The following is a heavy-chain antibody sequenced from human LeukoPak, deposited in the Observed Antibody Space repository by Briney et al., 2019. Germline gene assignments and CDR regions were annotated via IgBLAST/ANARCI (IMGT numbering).Heavy chain of an antibody. CDR2: FDPEDGER. CDR3: ATAGYCSGGSCYHREVDY. V-gene: IGHV1-24*01. CDR1: GYTLTALS. Sequence: ASVKVSCKVSGYTLTALSMHWVRQAPGQGLEWMGGFDPEDGERIYAQKCQGRVTMTEDTSTDTAYMELSRLRSEDTAVYYCATAGYCSGGSCYHREVDYWGQGTLVTVSS. J-gene: IGHJ4*02. D-gene: IGHD2-15*01.